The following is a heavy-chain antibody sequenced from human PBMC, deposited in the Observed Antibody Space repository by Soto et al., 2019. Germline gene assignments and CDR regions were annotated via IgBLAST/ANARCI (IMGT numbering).Heavy chain of an antibody. Sequence: QVQLVQSGAEVKKPGASVKVSCKASGYTFTSYYMHWVRQAPGQGLEWMGIINPSGGSTSYAQKFQGRVTMTRDTSTSTVYMELSSLRSEDTAVYYCARSPPRKGSLYDFWSGSAFDIWGQGTMVTVSS. CDR2: INPSGGST. V-gene: IGHV1-46*01. CDR1: GYTFTSYY. CDR3: ARSPPRKGSLYDFWSGSAFDI. D-gene: IGHD3-3*01. J-gene: IGHJ3*02.